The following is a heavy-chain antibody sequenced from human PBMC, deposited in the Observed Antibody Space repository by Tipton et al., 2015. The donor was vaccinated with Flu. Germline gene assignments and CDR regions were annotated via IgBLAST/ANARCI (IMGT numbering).Heavy chain of an antibody. CDR3: ARYSWFWYFYL. V-gene: IGHV4-39*07. CDR2: IFHSGSA. Sequence: TLSLTCTVSGGSIRSSTYYWAWIRQPPGKGLEYIGNIFHSGSAYYNPSLKSRITISVDTSKNQSSLNLNSLTAADTAVYYCARYSWFWYFYLWGRGTQVTVSS. J-gene: IGHJ2*01. D-gene: IGHD4-11*01. CDR1: GGSIRSSTYY.